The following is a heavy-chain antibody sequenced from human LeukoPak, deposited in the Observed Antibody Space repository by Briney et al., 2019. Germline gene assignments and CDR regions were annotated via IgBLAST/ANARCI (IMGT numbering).Heavy chain of an antibody. CDR3: ARGFKIAAAGTERAFDY. V-gene: IGHV4-59*12. Sequence: PSETLSLTCTVSGGSISSYFWSWIRQPPGKGLEWIGYIYYSGSTKYNPSLKSRVTISVDTSKKQFSLKLSSVTAADTAVYYCARGFKIAAAGTERAFDYWGQGTLVTVSS. J-gene: IGHJ4*02. D-gene: IGHD6-13*01. CDR2: IYYSGST. CDR1: GGSISSYF.